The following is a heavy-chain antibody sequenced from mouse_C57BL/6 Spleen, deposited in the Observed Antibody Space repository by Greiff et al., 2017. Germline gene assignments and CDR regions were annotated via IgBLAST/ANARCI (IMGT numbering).Heavy chain of an antibody. V-gene: IGHV5-12*01. CDR3: ARLREYCDV. CDR1: GFTFSDYY. CDR2: ISNGGGST. Sequence: DVKLVESGGGLVQPGGSLKLSCAASGFTFSDYYMYWVRQTPEKRLEWVAYISNGGGSTYYPDTVKGRFTISRDNAKNTLYLQMSRLKSEDTAMYYCARLREYCDVWGTGTTVTVSS. J-gene: IGHJ1*03.